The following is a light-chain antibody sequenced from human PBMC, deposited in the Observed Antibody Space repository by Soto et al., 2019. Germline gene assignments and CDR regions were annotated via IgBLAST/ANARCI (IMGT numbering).Light chain of an antibody. CDR3: QRRSNWPRPT. Sequence: EIVLTQSPATLSLSLGERATLSCRASQSVSSYLAWYQQKPGQAPRLLIYDASNRATGIPARFSGSGCGTDLPLTISSLEPEDFAVYYCQRRSNWPRPTFGQGTKLEIK. V-gene: IGKV3-11*01. J-gene: IGKJ2*01. CDR1: QSVSSY. CDR2: DAS.